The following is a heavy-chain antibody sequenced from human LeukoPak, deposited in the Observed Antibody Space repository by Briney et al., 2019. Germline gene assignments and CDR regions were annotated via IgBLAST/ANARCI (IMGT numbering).Heavy chain of an antibody. J-gene: IGHJ3*02. CDR2: IYYSGST. Sequence: SETLSLTCTVSGGSISSYYWTWIRQPPGKGLEWIGYIYYSGSTNYNPSLRSRVTISVDTSKNRFSLKVSSVTAADTAVYYCARRRTSPEAFDIWGQGTMVTVSS. V-gene: IGHV4-59*01. CDR3: ARRRTSPEAFDI. CDR1: GGSISSYY.